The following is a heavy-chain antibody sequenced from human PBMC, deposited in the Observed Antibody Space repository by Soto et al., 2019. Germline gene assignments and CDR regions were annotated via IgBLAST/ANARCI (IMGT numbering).Heavy chain of an antibody. D-gene: IGHD6-19*01. Sequence: GSRRLSCAASGFMFSAYAMLWVRQAPGKGLEWVAAISYDGTNKYYADSIKGRFTISRDNSANTLFLQVNSLRREDTAMYYCARDPSPYTSGWYGIDFWGHGTLVTVSS. CDR1: GFMFSAYA. J-gene: IGHJ4*01. V-gene: IGHV3-30*04. CDR2: ISYDGTNK. CDR3: ARDPSPYTSGWYGIDF.